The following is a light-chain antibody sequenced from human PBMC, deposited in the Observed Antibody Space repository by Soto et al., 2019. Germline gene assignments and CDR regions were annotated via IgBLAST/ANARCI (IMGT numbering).Light chain of an antibody. CDR1: SSDIGVYNY. CDR2: DVT. J-gene: IGLJ1*01. CDR3: CSYAGNYTYV. Sequence: QSALTQPPSASGSPGQSVTISCTGTSSDIGVYNYVSWYQQNPGKAPKLMIHDVTKRPSGVPDRFSGSKSGNTASLTISGLQAEDEADYYCCSYAGNYTYVFGTGTKVTVL. V-gene: IGLV2-11*01.